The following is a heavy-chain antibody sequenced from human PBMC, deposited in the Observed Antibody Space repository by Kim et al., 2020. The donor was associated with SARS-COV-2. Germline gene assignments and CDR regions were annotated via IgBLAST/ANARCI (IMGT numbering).Heavy chain of an antibody. CDR3: ARQRLSQGGAMDY. CDR1: DVSITGSCSF. CDR2: ISYSGTT. D-gene: IGHD2-2*01. Sequence: SETLSLTCTVSDVSITGSCSFWGWLRQPPGKGLEWIASISYSGTTHYSPSLRSRVTISSDTSENQVSLRLSSVTAADTALYFCARQRLSQGGAMDYWGQGTLVTVS. V-gene: IGHV4-39*01. J-gene: IGHJ4*02.